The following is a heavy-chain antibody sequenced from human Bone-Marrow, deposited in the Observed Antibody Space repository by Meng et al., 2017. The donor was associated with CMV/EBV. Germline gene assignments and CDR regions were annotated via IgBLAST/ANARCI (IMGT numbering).Heavy chain of an antibody. D-gene: IGHD5-12*01. CDR2: INHSGST. J-gene: IGHJ4*02. V-gene: IGHV4-34*01. CDR1: GGSFSGYY. CDR3: ARAIWGSGYAILDY. Sequence: SETLSLTCAVYGGSFSGYYWSWIRQPPGKGLEWIGEINHSGSTNYNPSLKSRVTISVDTSKNQFSLKLSSVTAADTAVYYCARAIWGSGYAILDYWGQGTLVTVYS.